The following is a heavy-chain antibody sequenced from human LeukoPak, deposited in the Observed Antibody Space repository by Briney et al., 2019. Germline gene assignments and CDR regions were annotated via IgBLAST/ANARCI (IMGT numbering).Heavy chain of an antibody. D-gene: IGHD6-19*01. V-gene: IGHV3-48*02. Sequence: GGSLRLSCAASGFTFSSYSMNWVRQAPGKGLEWVSYISSSSSTIYYADSVKGRFTISRDNAKNSLYLQMHSLRDEDTAVYYCARDYRSSSGWTVDYWGQGTPVTVSS. CDR3: ARDYRSSSGWTVDY. CDR1: GFTFSSYS. CDR2: ISSSSSTI. J-gene: IGHJ4*02.